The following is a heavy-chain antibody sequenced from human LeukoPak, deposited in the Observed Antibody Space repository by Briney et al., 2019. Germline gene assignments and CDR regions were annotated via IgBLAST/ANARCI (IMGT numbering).Heavy chain of an antibody. CDR1: GFTVSSNY. D-gene: IGHD3-22*01. V-gene: IGHV3-66*01. J-gene: IGHJ4*02. CDR3: ARGSYDSSGYYPLDY. CDR2: IYSGGST. Sequence: PGGSLRLSCAASGFTVSSNYMSWVRQAPGKGLEWVSVIYSGGSTYYADSVKGRFTISRDNSKNTLYLQMNSLRAEDTAVYYCARGSYDSSGYYPLDYWGQGTLVTVSS.